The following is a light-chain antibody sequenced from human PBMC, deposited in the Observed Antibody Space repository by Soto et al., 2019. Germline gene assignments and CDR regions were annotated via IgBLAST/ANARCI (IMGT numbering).Light chain of an antibody. CDR3: AAWDDSLNGDV. Sequence: QSVLTQPPSASGTPGQRVTISCSGSSSNIGKNYVYWYQQLPGTAPKLLIYSVNQRPSGVPDRFSGSKSGTSASLAISGLQSEDEADYYCAAWDDSLNGDVFGTGTKLTVL. V-gene: IGLV1-44*01. CDR1: SSNIGKNY. CDR2: SVN. J-gene: IGLJ1*01.